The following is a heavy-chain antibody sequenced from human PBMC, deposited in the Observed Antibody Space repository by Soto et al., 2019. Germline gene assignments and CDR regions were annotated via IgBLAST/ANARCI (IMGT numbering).Heavy chain of an antibody. V-gene: IGHV4-59*08. Sequence: QVQLQESGPGLVKPSETLSLTCTVSGGSISSYYWSWIRQPPGKGLEWIGYIYYSGSTNYNPSLKSRVTISVDPSKNQFSRKLSSVTAADTAVYYCARRYGVYFDYWGQGTLVTVSS. CDR2: IYYSGST. J-gene: IGHJ4*02. CDR1: GGSISSYY. D-gene: IGHD4-17*01. CDR3: ARRYGVYFDY.